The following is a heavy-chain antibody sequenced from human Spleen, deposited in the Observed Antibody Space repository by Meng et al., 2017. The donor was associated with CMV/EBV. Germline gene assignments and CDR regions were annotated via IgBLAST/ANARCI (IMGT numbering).Heavy chain of an antibody. CDR1: YSFTNFH. D-gene: IGHD3-10*01. CDR2: INPNGGST. CDR3: ARGAVWFRDSTAFFDY. V-gene: IGHV1-46*01. J-gene: IGHJ4*02. Sequence: YSFTNFHMPWLRQAPGQRLEWIGLINPNGGSTGYTQKVQGRVIMTRVTSTNTVYMELSRLRSEDTAVYYCARGAVWFRDSTAFFDYWGQGSLVTVSS.